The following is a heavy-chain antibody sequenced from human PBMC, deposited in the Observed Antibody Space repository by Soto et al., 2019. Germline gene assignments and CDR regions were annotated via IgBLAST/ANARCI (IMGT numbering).Heavy chain of an antibody. CDR3: ARRYCSSTSCSEGSFDY. CDR1: GGTFSSYA. Sequence: QVQLVQSGAEVKKPGSSGKVSCKASGGTFSSYAISWVRQAPGQGLEWMGGIIPIFGTANYAQKFQRRVTIHEDESTSTAYMELSSLRSEDTAVYYCARRYCSSTSCSEGSFDYWGQGTLVTVSS. J-gene: IGHJ4*02. D-gene: IGHD2-2*01. CDR2: IIPIFGTA. V-gene: IGHV1-69*01.